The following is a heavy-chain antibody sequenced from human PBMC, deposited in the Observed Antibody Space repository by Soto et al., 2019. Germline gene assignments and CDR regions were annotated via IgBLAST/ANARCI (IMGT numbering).Heavy chain of an antibody. J-gene: IGHJ4*02. CDR1: GITLSHFW. Sequence: EVQLVESGGGSVQPGGSLRLSCPASGITLSHFWMHWVRQAPGKGLVWVARIDNDGSGTSYADFAKGRFTISKDDAKNTLYLQMYSLRAEDTALYYCTTAFEHWGRGTLVTVSS. CDR3: TTAFEH. V-gene: IGHV3-74*01. CDR2: IDNDGSGT.